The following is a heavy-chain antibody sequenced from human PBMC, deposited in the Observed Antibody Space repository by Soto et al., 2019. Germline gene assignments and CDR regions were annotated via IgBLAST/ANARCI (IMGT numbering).Heavy chain of an antibody. CDR1: GDSINNGGHY. D-gene: IGHD1-26*01. J-gene: IGHJ4*02. V-gene: IGHV4-31*03. CDR3: ARSAVGATKSGFDS. Sequence: QVQLQESGPGLVKPSQTLSLTCNVSGDSINNGGHYWSWIRQPPGKGLEWIGFIYYSGTTYYNPSLQGRVNISVHTSKIQFSLKLNSVTAADTAVYYCARSAVGATKSGFDSWGQGTLVTVSS. CDR2: IYYSGTT.